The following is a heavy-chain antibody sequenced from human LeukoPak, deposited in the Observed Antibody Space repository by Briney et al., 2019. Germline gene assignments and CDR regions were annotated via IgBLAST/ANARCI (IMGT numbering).Heavy chain of an antibody. J-gene: IGHJ4*02. CDR3: ASAPFYANVWGSYRYRGLFDN. CDR2: ICGSGDCT. Sequence: PGGSLRLSCAASGFTFSIYAMSWVRQAPGRGVEWVSGICGSGDCTYYADSVKGRFTISRDNSKNTLYLQMNSLRVEDTAVYYCASAPFYANVWGSYRYRGLFDNWGQGTLVSVSS. CDR1: GFTFSIYA. V-gene: IGHV3-23*01. D-gene: IGHD3-16*02.